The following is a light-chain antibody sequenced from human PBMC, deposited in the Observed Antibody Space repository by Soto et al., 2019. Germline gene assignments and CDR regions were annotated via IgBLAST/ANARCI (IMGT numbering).Light chain of an antibody. V-gene: IGKV1-5*03. CDR3: QHYNSYSEA. CDR1: QTISGW. CDR2: KAS. Sequence: DIQMTQSPSTLSASVVDRVTLTCRASQTISGWLAWYQQKPGKAPKLLIYKASTLKSGVPSRFSGSGSGTEVTPTISSLQPDDFATYYCQHYNSYSEAVGQGTKVDIK. J-gene: IGKJ1*01.